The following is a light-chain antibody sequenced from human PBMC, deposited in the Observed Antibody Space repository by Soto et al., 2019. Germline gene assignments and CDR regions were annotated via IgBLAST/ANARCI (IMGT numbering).Light chain of an antibody. J-gene: IGKJ4*01. V-gene: IGKV1-39*01. CDR3: QQGYSPVLT. CDR1: QTIDTY. CDR2: AAS. Sequence: DIQMTQSPSSLSASVGDRVTITCRASQTIDTYLNWFQQRPGKAPRLLILAASRLHSGVASRFRGSGSGTDCTLTSSSLQSEDVATYYCQQGYSPVLTVGGGTKVEMK.